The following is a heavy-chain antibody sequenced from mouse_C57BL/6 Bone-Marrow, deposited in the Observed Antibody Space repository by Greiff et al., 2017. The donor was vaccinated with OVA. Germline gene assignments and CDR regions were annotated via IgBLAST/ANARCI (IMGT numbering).Heavy chain of an antibody. CDR1: GYTFTSYW. CDR2: INPSSGYT. Sequence: VKVVESGAELAKPGASVKLSCKASGYTFTSYWMHWVKQRPGQGLEWIGYINPSSGYTKYNQKFKDKATLTAAKSSSTAYMQLSSLTYEDSAVYSCASSNWVAYWGRGTLVTVSA. J-gene: IGHJ3*01. V-gene: IGHV1-7*01. CDR3: ASSNWVAY.